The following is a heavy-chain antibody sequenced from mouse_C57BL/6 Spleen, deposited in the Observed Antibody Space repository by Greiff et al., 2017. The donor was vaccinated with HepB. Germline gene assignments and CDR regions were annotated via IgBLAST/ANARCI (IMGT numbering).Heavy chain of an antibody. D-gene: IGHD1-1*01. CDR2: INPSNGGT. J-gene: IGHJ2*01. V-gene: IGHV1-53*01. CDR1: GYTFTSYW. Sequence: VQLQQPGTELVKPGASVKLSCKASGYTFTSYWMHWVKQRPGQGLEWIGNINPSNGGTNYNEKFKSKATLTVDKSSSTAYMQLSSLTSEDSAVYYCARSAKAYYGSSYELDYWGQGTTLTVSS. CDR3: ARSAKAYYGSSYELDY.